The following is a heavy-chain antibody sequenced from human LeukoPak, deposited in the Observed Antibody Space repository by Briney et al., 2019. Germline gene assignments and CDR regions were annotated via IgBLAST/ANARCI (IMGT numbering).Heavy chain of an antibody. CDR2: IYTSGNT. J-gene: IGHJ3*02. CDR3: ARWRDRFSTRVDPGAFDI. V-gene: IGHV4-4*07. Sequence: PSETLSLTCTVSGGSISSYYWTWIRQPAGKGLEWIGRIYTSGNTNYNPSLKSRVIMSVDTSKNQFSLKLSSVTAADTAVYYCARWRDRFSTRVDPGAFDIWGQGTMVTVSS. D-gene: IGHD2-2*01. CDR1: GGSISSYY.